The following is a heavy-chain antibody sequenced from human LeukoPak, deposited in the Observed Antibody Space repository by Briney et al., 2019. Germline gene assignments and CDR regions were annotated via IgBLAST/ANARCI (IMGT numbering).Heavy chain of an antibody. D-gene: IGHD3-10*01. CDR3: AKRGVRGTLDY. V-gene: IGHV3-48*01. CDR1: GFTFSSYS. CDR2: ISSSSSTI. J-gene: IGHJ4*02. Sequence: GGSLRLSCAASGFTFSSYSMNWVRQAPGKGLEWVSYISSSSSTIYYADSVKGRFTISRDNSKNTLYLQMNSLRAEDTAVYYCAKRGVRGTLDYWGQGTLVTVSS.